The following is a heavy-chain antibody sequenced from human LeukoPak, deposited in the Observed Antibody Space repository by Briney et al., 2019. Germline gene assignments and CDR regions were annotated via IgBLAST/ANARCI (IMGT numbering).Heavy chain of an antibody. J-gene: IGHJ6*02. Sequence: GGPVRLFCTAWGFTLRRYDMLGVRRARGKGVEGVAVISYDGSNKYYADSVKGRFTISRDNSKNTLYLQMNSLRAEDTAVYYCAASTPDYYYYGMDVWGQGTTVTVSS. CDR1: GFTLRRYD. CDR3: AASTPDYYYYGMDV. CDR2: ISYDGSNK. D-gene: IGHD2-2*01. V-gene: IGHV3-30*03.